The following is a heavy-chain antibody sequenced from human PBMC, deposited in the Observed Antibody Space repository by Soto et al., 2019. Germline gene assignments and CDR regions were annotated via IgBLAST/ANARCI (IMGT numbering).Heavy chain of an antibody. D-gene: IGHD3-22*01. J-gene: IGHJ3*02. CDR3: AGDRTGGYDNSGYYYGDAFDI. CDR2: ISTYNGNT. CDR1: GYTFTSYG. Sequence: QVQLVQSRAEVKKPGASVKVSCKASGYTFTSYGVSWVRQAPGQGLEWMGWISTYNGNTTYAQNLQGRVTLTTDTPTSTAYMELRSLGSDDTAVYYCAGDRTGGYDNSGYYYGDAFDIWGRGTMFTVSS. V-gene: IGHV1-18*04.